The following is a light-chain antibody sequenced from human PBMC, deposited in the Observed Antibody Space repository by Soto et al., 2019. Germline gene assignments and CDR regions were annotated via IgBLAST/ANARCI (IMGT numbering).Light chain of an antibody. CDR3: QQYSSSPSYT. CDR1: QSVSSSSY. Sequence: EIVLTQSPGTLSLSPGERATLSCRASQSVSSSSYLAWYQQKPGPAPRLLISGASSRATGIPDRFSGSGSATDFTLTISRLEPEDFAVDYCQQYSSSPSYTFGQGTKLEIK. J-gene: IGKJ2*01. V-gene: IGKV3-20*01. CDR2: GAS.